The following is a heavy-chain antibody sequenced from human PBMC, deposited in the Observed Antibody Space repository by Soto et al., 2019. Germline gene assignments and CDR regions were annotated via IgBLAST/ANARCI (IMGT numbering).Heavy chain of an antibody. J-gene: IGHJ4*02. CDR2: IIPIFGTA. CDR1: GGTFSSYA. V-gene: IGHV1-69*01. CDR3: AKSMVGTHDYGDFDY. D-gene: IGHD4-17*01. Sequence: QVQLVQSGAEVKKPGSSVKVSCKASGGTFSSYAISWVRQAPGQGLEWMGGIIPIFGTANYAQKFQGRVTITADESMSTAYMELSSLRSEDTAVYYCAKSMVGTHDYGDFDYWGQGTLVTVSS.